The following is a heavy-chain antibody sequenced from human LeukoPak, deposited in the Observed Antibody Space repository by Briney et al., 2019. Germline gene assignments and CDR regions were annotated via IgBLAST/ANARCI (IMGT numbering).Heavy chain of an antibody. Sequence: PSQTLSLTCTVSGGSISSGGYYWSWIRQHPGKGLEWIGYIYYSGSTYYHPSLKSRVTISVDTSKNQFSLKLSSVTAADTAVYYCARDRKDDSSGYGLFDYWGQGTLVTVSS. J-gene: IGHJ4*02. CDR3: ARDRKDDSSGYGLFDY. D-gene: IGHD3-22*01. CDR1: GGSISSGGYY. V-gene: IGHV4-31*03. CDR2: IYYSGST.